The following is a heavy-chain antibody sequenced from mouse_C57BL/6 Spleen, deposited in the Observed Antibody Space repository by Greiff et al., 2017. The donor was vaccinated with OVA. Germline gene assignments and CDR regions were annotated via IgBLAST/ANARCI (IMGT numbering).Heavy chain of an antibody. CDR1: GYTFTSYG. V-gene: IGHV1-81*01. CDR3: ARYSFSSRYYFGY. Sequence: VKLQESGAELARPGASVKLSCKASGYTFTSYGISWVKQRTGQGLEWIGEIYPRSGNTYYNEKFKGKATLTADKSSSTAYMELRSLTSEDSAVYFCARYSFSSRYYFGYWGKGTTLTVSS. CDR2: IYPRSGNT. D-gene: IGHD1-1*01. J-gene: IGHJ2*01.